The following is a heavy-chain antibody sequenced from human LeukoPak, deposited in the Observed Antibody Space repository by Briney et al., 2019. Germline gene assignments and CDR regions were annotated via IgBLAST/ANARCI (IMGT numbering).Heavy chain of an antibody. CDR1: GGTFSSYA. J-gene: IGHJ4*02. V-gene: IGHV1-69*04. CDR2: IIPILGIA. D-gene: IGHD3-3*01. CDR3: ARGEGLYYDFWSGYRGPRDY. Sequence: GASVKVSCKASGGTFSSYAISWVRQAPGQGLEWMGRIIPILGIANYAQKFQGRVTITADKSTSTAYMELSRLRSDDTAVYYCARGEGLYYDFWSGYRGPRDYWGQGTLVTVSS.